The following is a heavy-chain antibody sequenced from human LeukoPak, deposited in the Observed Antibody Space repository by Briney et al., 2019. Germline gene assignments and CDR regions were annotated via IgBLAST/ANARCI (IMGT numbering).Heavy chain of an antibody. CDR2: VNWNGGSA. Sequence: GGSLRLSCAASGFTFDDYGLSWVRQTPGKGLVWVSAVNWNGGSAAYADSVKGRFTISRDNAKNSLYLQMNSLRAEDTALYYCVRDPRRITMVRGVPWYFDLWGRGTLVTASS. D-gene: IGHD3-10*01. V-gene: IGHV3-20*04. CDR3: VRDPRRITMVRGVPWYFDL. CDR1: GFTFDDYG. J-gene: IGHJ2*01.